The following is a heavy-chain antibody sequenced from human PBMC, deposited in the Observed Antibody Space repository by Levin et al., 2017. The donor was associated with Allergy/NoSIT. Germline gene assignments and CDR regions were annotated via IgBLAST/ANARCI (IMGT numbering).Heavy chain of an antibody. Sequence: GGSLRLSCAASGFTFDDYAMHWVRQAPGKGLEWVSGISWNSGSIGYADSVKGRFTISRDNAKNSLYLQMNSLRAEDTALYYCAKAGYYGSGSYYNPDFDYWGQGTLVTVSS. J-gene: IGHJ4*02. CDR3: AKAGYYGSGSYYNPDFDY. D-gene: IGHD3-10*01. V-gene: IGHV3-9*01. CDR2: ISWNSGSI. CDR1: GFTFDDYA.